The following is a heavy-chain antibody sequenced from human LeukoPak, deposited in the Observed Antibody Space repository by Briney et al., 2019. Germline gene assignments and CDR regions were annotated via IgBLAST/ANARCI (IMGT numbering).Heavy chain of an antibody. CDR1: GFTFSSYA. J-gene: IGHJ6*02. Sequence: PGRSLRLSCAASGFTFSSYAMHWVRQAPGKGLEWVAVISYDGSNKYYADSVKGRFTISRDNSKNTLYLQMNSLRAEDTAVYYCARGSTVTTEDYYYGMDVRGQGTTVTVSS. D-gene: IGHD4-17*01. V-gene: IGHV3-30-3*01. CDR3: ARGSTVTTEDYYYGMDV. CDR2: ISYDGSNK.